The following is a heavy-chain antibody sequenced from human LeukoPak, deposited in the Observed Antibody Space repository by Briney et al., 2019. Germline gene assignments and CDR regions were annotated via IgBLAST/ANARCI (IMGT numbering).Heavy chain of an antibody. CDR2: LSGRSSYI. V-gene: IGHV3-21*01. CDR1: GFTFSDYS. J-gene: IGHJ4*02. Sequence: KTGGSLRLSCAASGFTFSDYSMHWVRQAPGKGLEWVSALSGRSSYIYYADSMKGRFTISRDNAKNSLYLQMNSLRAEDTAVYYCAREFSSSFDYWGQGTLVTVSS. D-gene: IGHD6-6*01. CDR3: AREFSSSFDY.